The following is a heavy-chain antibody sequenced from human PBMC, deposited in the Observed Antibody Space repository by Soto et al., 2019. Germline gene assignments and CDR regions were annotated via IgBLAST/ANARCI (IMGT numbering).Heavy chain of an antibody. CDR3: VSDGDVCSGSDCFRHFKY. V-gene: IGHV3-7*03. Sequence: EVQLVESGGDLVQPGGSLRLSCVASEFSISAYWMSWVRQAPGKGLEWVANIKGDGSEARYVDSAKDRFLISRDNTKNSLYLQMTSLRAEDQAIYYCVSDGDVCSGSDCFRHFKYWGRGTRVTVSS. CDR2: IKGDGSEA. D-gene: IGHD5-12*01. J-gene: IGHJ4*02. CDR1: EFSISAYW.